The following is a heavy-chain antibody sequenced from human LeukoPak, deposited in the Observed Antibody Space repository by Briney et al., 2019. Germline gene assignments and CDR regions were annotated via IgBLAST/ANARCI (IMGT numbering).Heavy chain of an antibody. CDR1: GEPFSVYY. V-gene: IGHV4-34*01. J-gene: IGHJ6*02. CDR3: ARGKVTTYSHYYYGMDV. CDR2: INHSGST. D-gene: IGHD4-17*01. Sequence: SDTLSLTCAVYGEPFSVYYWSWLRQPPGKGREWIGEINHSGSTNYNPSLKSRVTISVDTSKNQFSLKLSSVTAADTAVYYCARGKVTTYSHYYYGMDVWGQGTTVSVSS.